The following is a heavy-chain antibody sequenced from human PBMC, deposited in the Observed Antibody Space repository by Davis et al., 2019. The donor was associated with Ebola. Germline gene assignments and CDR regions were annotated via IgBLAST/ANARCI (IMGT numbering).Heavy chain of an antibody. CDR3: ARGLGSCSDGRCNGGPIVLLNH. CDR2: INPDGGSI. CDR1: GYRFTSHF. V-gene: IGHV1-46*01. J-gene: IGHJ1*01. D-gene: IGHD2-15*01. Sequence: APVKVSCKTSGYRFTSHFIHWARQAPGRGLEWMGVINPDGGSILYAQKFQGRVTMTRDTSTSTAYMDLSSLTSDDTAVYYCARGLGSCSDGRCNGGPIVLLNHWGQGTQVIVSS.